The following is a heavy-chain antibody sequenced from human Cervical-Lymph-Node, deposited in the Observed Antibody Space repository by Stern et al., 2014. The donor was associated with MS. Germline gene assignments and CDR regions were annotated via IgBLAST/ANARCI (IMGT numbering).Heavy chain of an antibody. CDR2: LIPFFGAP. J-gene: IGHJ4*02. D-gene: IGHD4-11*01. CDR3: ALRRSYYVY. Sequence: LVQSGSEVKNPGPSGKVSCKPSGDPFSSYALSWGRQAPGQGLDWVGGLIPFFGAPIYAQNLQARVPFTPEHPTAPPFWNLRNLTSDDTAVYYCALRRSYYVYWGQGTLISVSS. V-gene: IGHV1-69*01. CDR1: GDPFSSYA.